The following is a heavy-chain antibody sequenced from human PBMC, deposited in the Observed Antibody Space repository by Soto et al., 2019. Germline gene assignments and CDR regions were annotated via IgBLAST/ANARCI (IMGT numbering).Heavy chain of an antibody. CDR1: GGSISSSSYY. CDR2: IYYSGST. J-gene: IGHJ4*02. Sequence: QLQLQESGPGLVKPSETLSLTCTVSGGSISSSSYYWGWIRQPPGKGLEWIGSIYYSGSTYYNPSHKSRVTISVDTSKKHFSLKPSSVTAADTAVYYCARHTPAISISDHWGQGTLVTVSS. CDR3: ARHTPAISISDH. V-gene: IGHV4-39*01. D-gene: IGHD2-15*01.